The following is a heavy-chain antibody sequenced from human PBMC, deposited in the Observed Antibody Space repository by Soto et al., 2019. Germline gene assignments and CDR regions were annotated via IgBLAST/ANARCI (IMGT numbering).Heavy chain of an antibody. CDR2: MNPNSGNT. CDR1: GYTFTSYD. CDR3: ARLYYDFWSGSYYYYGMDV. V-gene: IGHV1-8*01. J-gene: IGHJ6*02. D-gene: IGHD3-3*01. Sequence: VKVSCKASGYTFTSYDINWVRQATGQGLEWMGWMNPNSGNTGYAQKFQGRVTMTRNTSISTAYMELSSLRSEDTAVYYCARLYYDFWSGSYYYYGMDVWGQGTTVTVSS.